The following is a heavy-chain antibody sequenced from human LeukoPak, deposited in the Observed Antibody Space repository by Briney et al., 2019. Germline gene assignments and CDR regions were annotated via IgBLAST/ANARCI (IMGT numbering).Heavy chain of an antibody. CDR1: GGTISNSG. D-gene: IGHD4-17*01. Sequence: GASVKVSCKASGGTISNSGICWVRQAPGQGLEWMGGIIPLIGTPNYAQKFLGRVTITADESTSTAYMELSSLRSEDTAVYYCARGHYGDYSPGFDYWGQGTLVTVSS. V-gene: IGHV1-69*13. J-gene: IGHJ4*02. CDR3: ARGHYGDYSPGFDY. CDR2: IIPLIGTP.